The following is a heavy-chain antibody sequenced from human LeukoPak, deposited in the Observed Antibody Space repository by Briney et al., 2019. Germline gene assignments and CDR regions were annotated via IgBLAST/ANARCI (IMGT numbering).Heavy chain of an antibody. CDR1: GGTFSSYA. Sequence: GASVKVSCKASGGTFSSYAISWVRQATGQGLEWMGWMNPNSGNTGYAQKFQGRVTITRNTSISTAYMELSSLRSEDTAVYYCASTSPLDAFDIWGQGTMVTVSS. D-gene: IGHD3-3*01. CDR2: MNPNSGNT. CDR3: ASTSPLDAFDI. J-gene: IGHJ3*02. V-gene: IGHV1-8*03.